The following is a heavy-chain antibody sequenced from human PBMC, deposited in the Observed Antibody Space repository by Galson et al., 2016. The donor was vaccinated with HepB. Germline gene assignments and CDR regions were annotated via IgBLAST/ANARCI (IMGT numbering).Heavy chain of an antibody. V-gene: IGHV3-11*06. CDR3: ARDRTSRAAVEL. Sequence: LRLSCAASGFNLRNYYMTWIRQAPGKGLEWVSYISSSGSSTNYADSVKGRFTISRDNAKNSLYLQMNSLRAEDTAVYYCARDRTSRAAVELWGQGTLVSVSS. CDR1: GFNLRNYY. CDR2: ISSSGSST. D-gene: IGHD6-25*01. J-gene: IGHJ4*02.